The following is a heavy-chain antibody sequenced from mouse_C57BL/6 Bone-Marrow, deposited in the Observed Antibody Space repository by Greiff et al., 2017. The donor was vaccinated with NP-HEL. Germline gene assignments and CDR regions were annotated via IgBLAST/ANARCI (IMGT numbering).Heavy chain of an antibody. D-gene: IGHD1-1*01. CDR2: IHPNSGST. CDR3: AMDYYGSRDCYFDV. Sequence: VQLQQPGAELVKPGASVKLSCKASGYTFTSYWMHWVKQRPGQGLEWIGMIHPNSGSTNYNEKFKSKATLTVDKSSSTAYMQLSSLTSEDSAVYYCAMDYYGSRDCYFDVGGTGTTVTVSS. CDR1: GYTFTSYW. J-gene: IGHJ1*03. V-gene: IGHV1-64*01.